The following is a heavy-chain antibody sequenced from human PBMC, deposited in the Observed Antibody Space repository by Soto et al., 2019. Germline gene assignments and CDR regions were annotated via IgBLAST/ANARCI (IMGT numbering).Heavy chain of an antibody. CDR2: ISHDGINK. CDR1: GFTFSSYA. Sequence: QVLLVDSGGGVVQPGRSLRLSCAASGFTFSSYAMNWVRQAPGKGREWVALISHDGINKYYADSVRGRFTISRDSSTNTLYLQMNSLRAADTAVYYCGRCTSTSCHLGSDYWGQGTLVTVSS. D-gene: IGHD2-2*01. J-gene: IGHJ4*02. V-gene: IGHV3-30-3*01. CDR3: GRCTSTSCHLGSDY.